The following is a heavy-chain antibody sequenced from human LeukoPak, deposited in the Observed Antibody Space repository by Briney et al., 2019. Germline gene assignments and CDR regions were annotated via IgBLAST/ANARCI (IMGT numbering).Heavy chain of an antibody. J-gene: IGHJ4*02. CDR2: ISYDGNHE. V-gene: IGHV3-30-3*01. Sequence: SCKASGGTFSTCPMHWVRQAPGKGLEWVAVISYDGNHEYNADSVKGRFTISRDNSKNTLYLQMNSLRPEDTAVYYCARVAVAYGSGSYYGTFDDWGQGTLVTVSS. CDR3: ARVAVAYGSGSYYGTFDD. D-gene: IGHD3-10*01. CDR1: GGTFSTCP.